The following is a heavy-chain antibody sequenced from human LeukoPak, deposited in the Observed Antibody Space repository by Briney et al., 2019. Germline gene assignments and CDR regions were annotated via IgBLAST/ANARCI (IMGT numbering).Heavy chain of an antibody. CDR3: AKDPGYSGYNYYYFDY. J-gene: IGHJ4*02. CDR2: ISGSGDST. Sequence: QPGGSLRLSCAASGFTFSSYAMSWVRQAPGKGLEWVSAISGSGDSTYYGDSVKGRFTISRDNSKNTLYLQMNSLRAEDTALYYCAKDPGYSGYNYYYFDYWGQGTLVTVSS. D-gene: IGHD5-12*01. CDR1: GFTFSSYA. V-gene: IGHV3-23*01.